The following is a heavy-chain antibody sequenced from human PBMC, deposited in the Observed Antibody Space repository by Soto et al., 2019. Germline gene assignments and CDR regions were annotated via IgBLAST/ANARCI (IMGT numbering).Heavy chain of an antibody. V-gene: IGHV4-31*03. J-gene: IGHJ4*02. CDR3: ARVWDSSGPNFDY. CDR1: GGSISSGGYY. D-gene: IGHD3-22*01. Sequence: QVQLQESGPGLVKPSQTLSLTCTVSGGSISSGGYYWSWIRQHPGKGLEWIGYIYYSGSTYYNSSLKSRVTISVAPSKNQFSLKLSSVTAADTAVYYCARVWDSSGPNFDYWGQGTLVTVSS. CDR2: IYYSGST.